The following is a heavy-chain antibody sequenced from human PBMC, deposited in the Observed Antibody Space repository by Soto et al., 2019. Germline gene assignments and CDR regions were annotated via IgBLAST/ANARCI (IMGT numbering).Heavy chain of an antibody. CDR3: ARGAFGGNFNWFDP. CDR2: IYHSGST. D-gene: IGHD2-21*02. V-gene: IGHV4-30-2*01. Sequence: PSETLSLTCAVSGGSISSGGYSWSWIRQPPGKGLEWIGYIYHSGSTYYNPSLKSRVTISVDRSKNQFSLKLSSVTAADTAVYYCARGAFGGNFNWFDPWGQGTLVTVSS. J-gene: IGHJ5*02. CDR1: GGSISSGGYS.